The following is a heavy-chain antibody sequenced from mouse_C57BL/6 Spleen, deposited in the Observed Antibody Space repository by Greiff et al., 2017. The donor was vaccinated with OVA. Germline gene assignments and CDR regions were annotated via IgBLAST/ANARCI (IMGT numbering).Heavy chain of an antibody. Sequence: EVQLVESEGGLVQPGSSMKLSCTASGFTFSDYYMAWVRQVPEKGLEWVANINYDGSSTYYLDSLKSRFIISRDNAKNILYLQMSSLKSEDTATYYCARESTTVVARAMDYWGQGTSVTVSS. J-gene: IGHJ4*01. CDR2: INYDGSST. D-gene: IGHD1-1*01. V-gene: IGHV5-16*01. CDR1: GFTFSDYY. CDR3: ARESTTVVARAMDY.